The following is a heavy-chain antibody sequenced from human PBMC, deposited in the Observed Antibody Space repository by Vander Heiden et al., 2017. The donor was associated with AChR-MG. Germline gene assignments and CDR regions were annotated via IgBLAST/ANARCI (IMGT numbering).Heavy chain of an antibody. D-gene: IGHD6-6*01. Sequence: EVQLVESGGGLVQPGGSLRLSCAASGFTFSSFAMPWVRQAPGKGLEYVSAISSNGGSTYYANSVKGRFTISRDNSKNTLYLQMGSLRAEDMAVYYCAREATATGGSSDLRHFDYWGQGTLVTVSS. V-gene: IGHV3-64*01. CDR3: AREATATGGSSDLRHFDY. CDR1: GFTFSSFA. CDR2: ISSNGGST. J-gene: IGHJ4*02.